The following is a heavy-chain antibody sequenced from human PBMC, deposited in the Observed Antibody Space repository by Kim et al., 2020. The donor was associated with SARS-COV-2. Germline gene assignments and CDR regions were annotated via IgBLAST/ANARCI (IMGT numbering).Heavy chain of an antibody. Sequence: LSLTCAASGFTFSSYWMSWVRQAPGKGLEWVANIKQDGSEKYYVDSVKGRFTISRDNAKNSLFLQMNSLRAEDTAVYYCAGEERYFDWLSKDYYYYYMDVWGKGTTVTVSS. J-gene: IGHJ6*03. D-gene: IGHD3-9*01. V-gene: IGHV3-7*01. CDR1: GFTFSSYW. CDR3: AGEERYFDWLSKDYYYYYMDV. CDR2: IKQDGSEK.